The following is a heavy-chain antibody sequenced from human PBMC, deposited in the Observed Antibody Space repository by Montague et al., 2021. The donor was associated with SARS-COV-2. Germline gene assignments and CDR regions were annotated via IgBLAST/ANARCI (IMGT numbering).Heavy chain of an antibody. V-gene: IGHV4-61*02. J-gene: IGHJ4*02. CDR3: ARDIAVAGLFDY. Sequence: LTCTVSGGSISSGSYYWSWIRQPAGKGLEWIGRISISGSTNYNPSLKSRVTISVDTSKNQFSLKLSSVTAADTAVYYCARDIAVAGLFDYWGQGSLVTVSS. CDR2: ISISGST. D-gene: IGHD6-19*01. CDR1: GGSISSGSYY.